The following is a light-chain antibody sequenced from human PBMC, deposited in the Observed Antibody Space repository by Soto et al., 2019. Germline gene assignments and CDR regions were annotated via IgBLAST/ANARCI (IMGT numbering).Light chain of an antibody. Sequence: DIQITQSPSSLPASVGDRVTITCRASQGISSWLAWYQQKPGKAPKLLIYDASSLESGVPSRFSGSGSGTEFTLTISSLQPDDFATYYCQQYNSYSWTFGQGTKVDIK. J-gene: IGKJ1*01. CDR2: DAS. CDR1: QGISSW. V-gene: IGKV1-5*01. CDR3: QQYNSYSWT.